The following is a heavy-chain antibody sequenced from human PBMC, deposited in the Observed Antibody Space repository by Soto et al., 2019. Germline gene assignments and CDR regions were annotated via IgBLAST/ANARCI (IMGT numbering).Heavy chain of an antibody. D-gene: IGHD3-16*02. Sequence: EVQLVESGGGLVKPGGSLRLSCAASGFTFSNAWMNWVRQAPGKGLEWVGRIKSKTDGRTTDYAAPVKGRFTISRDDSKNTLYLQMNSLKTEDTAVYYCTTQRYVWGSYRYNWFDPWGQGTLVTVSS. CDR3: TTQRYVWGSYRYNWFDP. V-gene: IGHV3-15*07. J-gene: IGHJ5*02. CDR1: GFTFSNAW. CDR2: IKSKTDGRTT.